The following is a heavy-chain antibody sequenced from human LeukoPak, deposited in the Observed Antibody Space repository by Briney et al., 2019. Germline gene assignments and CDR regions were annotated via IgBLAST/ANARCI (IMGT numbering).Heavy chain of an antibody. CDR2: IKEDGTQK. V-gene: IGHV3-7*01. CDR3: AKESRRRTIFGVAPPYWFDS. CDR1: GFTFSSYW. Sequence: PGGSLRLSCAASGFTFSSYWMNWVRQAPGKGLEWVANIKEDGTQKYYVDSMKGRFTISRDNAKNSLYLQMNSLRGEDTAVYYCAKESRRRTIFGVAPPYWFDSWGQGTLVIVSS. J-gene: IGHJ5*01. D-gene: IGHD3-3*01.